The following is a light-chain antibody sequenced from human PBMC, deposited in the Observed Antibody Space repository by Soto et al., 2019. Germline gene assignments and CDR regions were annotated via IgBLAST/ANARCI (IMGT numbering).Light chain of an antibody. J-gene: IGKJ1*01. CDR2: DAS. V-gene: IGKV1-5*01. Sequence: DIEMTQSQSSLSASVGDSVTITRRASQSINIYLSWYKQKPGKAPKVRIYDASSLESVVKSRCSGSSSGTEVIIHISSLQPDEWETYYGKHYNSYSETFGQGTKVDI. CDR1: QSINIY. CDR3: KHYNSYSET.